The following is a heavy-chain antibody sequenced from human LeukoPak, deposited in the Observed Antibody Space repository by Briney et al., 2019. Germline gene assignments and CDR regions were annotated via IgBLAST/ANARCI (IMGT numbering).Heavy chain of an antibody. J-gene: IGHJ4*02. CDR3: VRGGIVGTTARIPLFDY. Sequence: PSQTLSLTCTVSGDSINSRSYYWGWIRQPPGKGLEWIGSIYYSGITYYNPSLKSRVTISVDTSENQFSLRLISVTAADTAVYYCVRGGIVGTTARIPLFDYWGQGTLVTVSS. CDR1: GDSINSRSYY. D-gene: IGHD1-26*01. V-gene: IGHV4-39*01. CDR2: IYYSGIT.